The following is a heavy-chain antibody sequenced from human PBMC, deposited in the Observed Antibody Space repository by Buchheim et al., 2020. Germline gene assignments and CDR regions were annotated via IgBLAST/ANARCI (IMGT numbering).Heavy chain of an antibody. CDR3: AKDLPPVATITLYYYYYYGMDV. Sequence: QVQLVESGGGVVQPGRSLRLSCAASGFTFSSYGMHWVRQAPGKGLEWVAVISYDGSNKYYADSVKGRFTISRDNSKNTLYLQMNSLRAEDTAVYYCAKDLPPVATITLYYYYYYGMDVWGQGTT. V-gene: IGHV3-30*18. J-gene: IGHJ6*02. CDR2: ISYDGSNK. CDR1: GFTFSSYG. D-gene: IGHD5-12*01.